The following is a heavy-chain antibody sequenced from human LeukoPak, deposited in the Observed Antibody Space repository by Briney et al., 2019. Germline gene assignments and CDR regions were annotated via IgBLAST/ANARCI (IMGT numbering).Heavy chain of an antibody. CDR1: GGTFSSYA. J-gene: IGHJ3*02. V-gene: IGHV1-69*13. CDR3: AKDVSHTFDAFDI. D-gene: IGHD3-16*01. CDR2: IIPIFGTA. Sequence: ASVKVSCKASGGTFSSYAISWVRQAPGQGLEWMGGIIPIFGTANYAQKFQGRVTITADESTSTAYMELSSLRSEDTAVYYCAKDVSHTFDAFDIWGQGTMVTVSS.